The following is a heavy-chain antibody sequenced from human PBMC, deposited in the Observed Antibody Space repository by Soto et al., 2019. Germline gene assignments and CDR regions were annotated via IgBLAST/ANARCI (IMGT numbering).Heavy chain of an antibody. D-gene: IGHD4-17*01. CDR2: ISAYNGNT. J-gene: IGHJ5*02. Sequence: VASVKVSCKASGYTFTSYGISWVRQAPGQGLEWMGWISAYNGNTNYAQKLQGRVTMTTDTSTSTAYMELRSLRSDDTAVYYCAREENWGPFTNYGVYVGWFDPWGQGTLVTVSS. V-gene: IGHV1-18*01. CDR3: AREENWGPFTNYGVYVGWFDP. CDR1: GYTFTSYG.